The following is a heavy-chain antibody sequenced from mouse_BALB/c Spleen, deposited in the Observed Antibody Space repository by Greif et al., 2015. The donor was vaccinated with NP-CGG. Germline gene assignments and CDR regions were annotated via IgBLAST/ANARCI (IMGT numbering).Heavy chain of an antibody. CDR3: AREEDYGSLYAMDY. V-gene: IGHV5-17*02. CDR2: ISSGSSTI. D-gene: IGHD1-1*01. J-gene: IGHJ4*01. CDR1: GFTFSSFG. Sequence: EVQLVESGGGLVQPGGSRKLSCAASGFTFSSFGMHWVRQAPEKGLEWVAYISSGSSTIYYADTVKGRFTISRDNPKNTLFLQMTSLRSEDTAMYYCAREEDYGSLYAMDYWGQGTSVTVSS.